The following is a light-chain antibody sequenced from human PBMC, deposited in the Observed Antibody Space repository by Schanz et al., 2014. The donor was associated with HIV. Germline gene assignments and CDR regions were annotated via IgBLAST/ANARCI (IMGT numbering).Light chain of an antibody. CDR1: QSVSSN. V-gene: IGKV3D-15*01. CDR3: QQYNNWPLT. CDR2: GAS. J-gene: IGKJ4*01. Sequence: EIVLTQSPATLSVSPGESATLSCRASQSVSSNLAWYQQKPGQAPRLLIYGASSGATGIPDRFSGSGSGTDFTLTISRLEPEDFAVYYCQQYNNWPLTFGGGTKVEIK.